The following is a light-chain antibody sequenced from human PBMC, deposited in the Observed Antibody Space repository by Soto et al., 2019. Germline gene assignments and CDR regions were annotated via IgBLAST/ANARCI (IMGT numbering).Light chain of an antibody. CDR2: DAS. CDR1: QSVTTY. Sequence: IVMTQSPATLSVSPGERVTLSCRASQSVTTYLAWYQQRPGQVPSLLIYDASTRATGVPARFSGSGSGTDFTLTISSLQPDDSAVYYCQQYNNWPWTFGQGTKVEIK. V-gene: IGKV3-15*01. CDR3: QQYNNWPWT. J-gene: IGKJ1*01.